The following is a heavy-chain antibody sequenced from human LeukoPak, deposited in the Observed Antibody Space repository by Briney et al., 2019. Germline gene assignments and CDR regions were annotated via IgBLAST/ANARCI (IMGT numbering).Heavy chain of an antibody. CDR3: ASRELYGYRAPFYS. D-gene: IGHD5-18*01. Sequence: GESLKISCKGSAYSFTSYWIGWVRQMPGKGLEWMGIIYPGDSDTRYSPSFQCQVTISADKSISTAYLKWSCLKASDTAMYYCASRELYGYRAPFYSWGQGTLVTVSS. V-gene: IGHV5-51*01. CDR1: AYSFTSYW. CDR2: IYPGDSDT. J-gene: IGHJ4*02.